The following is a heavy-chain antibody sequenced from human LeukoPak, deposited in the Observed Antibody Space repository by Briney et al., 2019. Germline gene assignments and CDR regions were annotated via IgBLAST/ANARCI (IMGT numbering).Heavy chain of an antibody. CDR1: GFTFSSYS. CDR3: ARGLCGGDCYDY. D-gene: IGHD2-21*01. J-gene: IGHJ4*02. CDR2: TSYDGSNK. V-gene: IGHV3-30-3*01. Sequence: GGSLRLSCAASGFTFSSYSMHWVRQAPGKGLEWVALTSYDGSNKYYADSVKGRFTISRDNAKNSLYLQMDSLRVEDTAIYYCARGLCGGDCYDYWGQGTLVTVSS.